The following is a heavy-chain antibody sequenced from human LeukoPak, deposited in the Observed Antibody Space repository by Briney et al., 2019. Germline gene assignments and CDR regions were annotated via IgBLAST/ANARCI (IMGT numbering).Heavy chain of an antibody. D-gene: IGHD1-1*01. CDR2: ISKDGGNK. Sequence: GGSLRLSCAASGFTFDEHDMFWVRQVPGKGLGWVCLISKDGGNKQYADSVKGRFSVSRDNNRNSLSLQMNSLRSEDTALYFCAKRSGAPNNFDYWGQGALVTVSS. CDR1: GFTFDEHD. V-gene: IGHV3-43*02. J-gene: IGHJ4*02. CDR3: AKRSGAPNNFDY.